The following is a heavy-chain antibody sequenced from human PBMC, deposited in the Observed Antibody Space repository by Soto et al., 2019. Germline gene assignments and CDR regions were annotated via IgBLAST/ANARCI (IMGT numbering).Heavy chain of an antibody. D-gene: IGHD1-26*01. Sequence: PGGALRVSCGASGFTFSSYAMSWGRQAPGKGLEWVSAISGSGGSTYYADSVKGRFTISRDNSKNTLYLQMNSLRAEDTAVYYCARVELLGDYWGQGTLVTVSS. CDR1: GFTFSSYA. J-gene: IGHJ4*02. CDR2: ISGSGGST. V-gene: IGHV3-23*01. CDR3: ARVELLGDY.